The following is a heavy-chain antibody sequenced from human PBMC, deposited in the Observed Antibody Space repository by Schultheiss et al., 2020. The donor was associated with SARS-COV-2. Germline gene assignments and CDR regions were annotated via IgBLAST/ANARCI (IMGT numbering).Heavy chain of an antibody. CDR1: GGTFSSYA. D-gene: IGHD1-1*01. CDR2: MNPNSGNT. Sequence: ASVKVSCKASGGTFSSYAISWVRQAPGQGLEWMGWMNPNSGNTNYAQKLQGRVTMTTDTSTSTAYMELRSLRSDDTAVYYCARAGWELERRGWFDPWGQGTLVTVSS. V-gene: IGHV1-18*01. CDR3: ARAGWELERRGWFDP. J-gene: IGHJ5*02.